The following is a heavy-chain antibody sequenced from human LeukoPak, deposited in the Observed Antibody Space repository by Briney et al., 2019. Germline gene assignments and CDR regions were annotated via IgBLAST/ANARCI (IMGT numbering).Heavy chain of an antibody. Sequence: GGSLRLSCATSGFTSSTFWMHWVRQAPGKGLVWVSRINHDGSSTNYADSVKGRFTISRDNAKNTLYLQMNSLRAEDTAVYFCAPRAAITGVGTFKYWGQGTLVTVSS. V-gene: IGHV3-74*01. CDR3: APRAAITGVGTFKY. CDR2: INHDGSST. D-gene: IGHD1-14*01. CDR1: GFTSSTFW. J-gene: IGHJ4*02.